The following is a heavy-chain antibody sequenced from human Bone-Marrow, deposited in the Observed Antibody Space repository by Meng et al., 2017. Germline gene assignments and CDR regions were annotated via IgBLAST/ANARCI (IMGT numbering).Heavy chain of an antibody. J-gene: IGHJ6*02. CDR3: AGVDLRFGYGMDV. CDR1: GFTFSSYG. Sequence: GESLKISCAASGFTFSSYGMHWVRQAPGKGLEWVAVIWYDGSNKYYADSVKGRFTISRDNSKNTLYLQMNSLRAEDTAVYYCAGVDLRFGYGMDVWGQGTTVTVSS. V-gene: IGHV3-33*01. D-gene: IGHD3-3*01. CDR2: IWYDGSNK.